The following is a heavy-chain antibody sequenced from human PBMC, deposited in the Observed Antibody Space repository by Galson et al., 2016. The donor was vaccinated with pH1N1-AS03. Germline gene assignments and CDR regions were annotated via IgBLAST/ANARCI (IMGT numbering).Heavy chain of an antibody. J-gene: IGHJ4*02. V-gene: IGHV3-64*02. CDR1: GFIFSNHG. CDR2: ISSDGGST. Sequence: SLRLSCAASGFIFSNHGMHWARQAPGKGPEFVARISSDGGSTYYADSVKARFTISRDNSKNTLYLQIDSLRVEDTAVYYCERAGGYWGQGTLVTVSS. CDR3: ERAGGY.